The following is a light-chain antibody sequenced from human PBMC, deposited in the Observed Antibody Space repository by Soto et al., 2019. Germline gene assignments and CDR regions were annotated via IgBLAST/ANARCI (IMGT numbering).Light chain of an antibody. CDR1: QSVLYSSNNKNY. V-gene: IGKV4-1*01. CDR2: WAS. J-gene: IGKJ2*01. CDR3: QTYYSTPYT. Sequence: DIVMTQSPDSLAVSLGERATINCKSSQSVLYSSNNKNYLAWYQQKPGQPPILVIYWASARESGVPDRFSGSGSGTDFTLTISSLQAEDVAVYYCQTYYSTPYTFGQGTKLEIK.